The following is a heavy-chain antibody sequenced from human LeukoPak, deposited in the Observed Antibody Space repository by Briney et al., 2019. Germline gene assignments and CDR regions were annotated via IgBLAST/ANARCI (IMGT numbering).Heavy chain of an antibody. J-gene: IGHJ4*02. V-gene: IGHV1-2*02. D-gene: IGHD2-21*02. CDR2: LNPNSGGT. Sequence: GASVKVSCKASGYTFTGFCIHWVRQAPGQGLEWMGWLNPNSGGTNYAQNFQGRVTMTRDTSISTGYMELSRLRSDDTAVYYCARLTEFPQYFDYWGQGTLVTVPS. CDR3: ARLTEFPQYFDY. CDR1: GYTFTGFC.